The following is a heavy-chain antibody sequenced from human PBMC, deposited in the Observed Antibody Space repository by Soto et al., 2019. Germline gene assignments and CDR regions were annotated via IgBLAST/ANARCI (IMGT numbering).Heavy chain of an antibody. Sequence: SQTLSLTCAISGDSVSSNSAAWNWIRQSPSRGLEWLGRTYYRSKWYNDYAVSVKSRITINPDTSKNQFSLQLNSVTPEDTAVYYCARSSYYYDSSGYYEIDYWGQGTLVTVSS. CDR3: ARSSYYYDSSGYYEIDY. J-gene: IGHJ4*02. D-gene: IGHD3-22*01. CDR2: TYYRSKWYN. V-gene: IGHV6-1*01. CDR1: GDSVSSNSAA.